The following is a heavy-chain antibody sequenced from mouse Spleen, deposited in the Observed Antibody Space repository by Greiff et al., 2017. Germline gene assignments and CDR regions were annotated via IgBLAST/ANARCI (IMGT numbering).Heavy chain of an antibody. CDR2: INPSTGGT. CDR3: ARSGYYGSSTGAMDY. Sequence: VQLQQSGPELVKPGASVKISCKASGYSFTGYYMNWVKQSPEKSLEWIGEINPSTGGTTYNQKFKAKATLTVDKSSSTAYMQLKSLTSEDSAVYYCARSGYYGSSTGAMDYWGQGTSVTVSS. V-gene: IGHV1-42*01. CDR1: GYSFTGYY. J-gene: IGHJ4*01. D-gene: IGHD1-1*01.